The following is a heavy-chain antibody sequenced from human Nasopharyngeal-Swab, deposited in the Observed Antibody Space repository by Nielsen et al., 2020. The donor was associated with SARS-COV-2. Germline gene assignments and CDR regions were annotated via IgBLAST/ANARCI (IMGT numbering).Heavy chain of an antibody. D-gene: IGHD6-13*01. CDR3: ASMKGSWYVDP. Sequence: RQAPGKGLEWIGDIYYSGSTNYNPSLKIRVTISVDTSKNQFSLKLSSVTAADTAVYYCASMKGSWYVDPWGQGTLVTVSS. J-gene: IGHJ5*02. CDR2: IYYSGST. V-gene: IGHV4-59*01.